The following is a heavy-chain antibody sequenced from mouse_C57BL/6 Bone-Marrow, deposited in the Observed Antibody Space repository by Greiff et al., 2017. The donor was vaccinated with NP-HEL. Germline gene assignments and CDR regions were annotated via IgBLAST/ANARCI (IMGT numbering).Heavy chain of an antibody. V-gene: IGHV5-2*01. CDR1: EYEFPSHD. CDR3: ARHEGTPFYAMGY. CDR2: INSDGGST. Sequence: DVMLVESGGGLVQPGESLKLSCESNEYEFPSHDMSWVRKTPGKRLELVAAINSDGGSTYYPDTMERRFIISRDNTKKTLYMQLSSLRSDDTALYYCARHEGTPFYAMGYWGQGTSVTVAS. J-gene: IGHJ4*01. D-gene: IGHD3-3*01.